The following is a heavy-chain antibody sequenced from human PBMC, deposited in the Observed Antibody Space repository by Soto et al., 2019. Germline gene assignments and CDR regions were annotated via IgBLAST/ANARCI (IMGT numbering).Heavy chain of an antibody. CDR2: ISAYNGNT. CDR3: ARDGGPSYSSSARLYYYYYGTDV. J-gene: IGHJ6*02. D-gene: IGHD6-6*01. CDR1: GYTFTSYG. V-gene: IGHV1-18*04. Sequence: GASVKVSCKASGYTFTSYGISWVRQSPVQGLEWMGWISAYNGNTNYAQKLQGRVTMTTDTSTSTAYMELRSLRSDDTAVYYCARDGGPSYSSSARLYYYYYGTDVWGQGTTVTVSS.